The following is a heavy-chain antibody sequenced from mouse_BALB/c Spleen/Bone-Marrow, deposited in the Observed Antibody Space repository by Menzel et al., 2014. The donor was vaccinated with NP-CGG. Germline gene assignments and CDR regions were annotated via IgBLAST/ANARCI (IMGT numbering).Heavy chain of an antibody. CDR2: INPSNGRT. CDR1: GYTFTSYW. V-gene: IGHV1S81*02. J-gene: IGHJ1*01. D-gene: IGHD2-9*01. Sequence: VKLMESGAELVKPGASVKLSCKASGYTFTSYWMHWVKQRPGQGLEWIGEINPSNGRTNYNEKFKSKATLTVDKSSSXAYMQLSSLTSEDSAVYYCAPYYGYDWYFDVWGAGTTVTVSS. CDR3: APYYGYDWYFDV.